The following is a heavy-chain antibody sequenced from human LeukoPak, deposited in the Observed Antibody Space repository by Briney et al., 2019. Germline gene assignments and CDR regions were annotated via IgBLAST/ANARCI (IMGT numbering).Heavy chain of an antibody. D-gene: IGHD5-18*01. V-gene: IGHV3-30*03. CDR3: ATDRGYSTFDI. Sequence: GGSLRLSCAASGFTFSSYGMHWVRQAPGKGLEWVAVISYDGSNKYYADSVKGRFTISRDNSKNTLYLQMNSLRAEDIAVYYCATDRGYSTFDIWGQGTMVTVSS. CDR2: ISYDGSNK. CDR1: GFTFSSYG. J-gene: IGHJ3*02.